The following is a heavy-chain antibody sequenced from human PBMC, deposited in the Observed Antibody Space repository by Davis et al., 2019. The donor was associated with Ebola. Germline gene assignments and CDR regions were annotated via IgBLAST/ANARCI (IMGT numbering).Heavy chain of an antibody. D-gene: IGHD1-26*01. CDR1: GFTFSSYA. Sequence: PGGSLRLSCAASGFTFSSYAMHWVRQAPGKGLEWVAVISYDGSNKYYADSVKGRFTISRDNSKNTLYLQMNSLRAEDTAVYYCAKGVVGATTLYYYGMDVWGQGTTVTVSS. V-gene: IGHV3-30*04. CDR3: AKGVVGATTLYYYGMDV. CDR2: ISYDGSNK. J-gene: IGHJ6*02.